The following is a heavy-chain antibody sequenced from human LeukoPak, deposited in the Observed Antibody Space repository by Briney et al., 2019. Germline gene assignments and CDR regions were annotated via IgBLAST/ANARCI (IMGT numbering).Heavy chain of an antibody. CDR2: ISYDGSNK. CDR3: AKDHPVADYYDSSGLDY. CDR1: GFTFSSHG. V-gene: IGHV3-30*18. J-gene: IGHJ4*02. Sequence: GGSLRPSCAASGFTFSSHGMHWVRQAPGKGLEWVAVISYDGSNKYYADSVKGRFTISRDNSKNTLYLQMNSLRAEDTAVYYCAKDHPVADYYDSSGLDYWGQGTLVTVSS. D-gene: IGHD3-22*01.